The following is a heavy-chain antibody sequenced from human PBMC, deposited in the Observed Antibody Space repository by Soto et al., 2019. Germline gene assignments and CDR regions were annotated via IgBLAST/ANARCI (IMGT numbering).Heavy chain of an antibody. Sequence: ASVKVSCKASGYTFTSFYMHWVRQAPGQGLEWMGIINPSGGSTSYAQKFQGRVTMTRDTSTSTVYMELSSLRSEDTAVYYCARDRSITFGGVIATTFDYWGQGTLVTVSS. CDR3: ARDRSITFGGVIATTFDY. J-gene: IGHJ4*02. V-gene: IGHV1-46*01. CDR2: INPSGGST. D-gene: IGHD3-16*02. CDR1: GYTFTSFY.